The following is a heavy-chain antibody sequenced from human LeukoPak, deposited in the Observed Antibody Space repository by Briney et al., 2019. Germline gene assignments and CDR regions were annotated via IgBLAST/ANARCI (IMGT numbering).Heavy chain of an antibody. CDR3: ARYCSSASCFFDAFDS. Sequence: SETLSLTCTVSGGSISSGDYYWSWIRQPPGKGLEWIGNIYYSGSTYYHPSLKSRVTISVDTSKNQFSLKLSSVTAAATAVYYCARYCSSASCFFDAFDSWGQGTVVTVSS. D-gene: IGHD2-2*01. CDR2: IYYSGST. V-gene: IGHV4-30-4*08. J-gene: IGHJ3*02. CDR1: GGSISSGDYY.